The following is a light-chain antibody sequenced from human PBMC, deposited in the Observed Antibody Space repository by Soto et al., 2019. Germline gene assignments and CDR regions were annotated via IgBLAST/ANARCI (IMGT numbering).Light chain of an antibody. J-gene: IGKJ4*01. CDR1: QSVSSY. CDR2: DAS. Sequence: EIVLTQSPAPLSLSPGERATLSCRASQSVSSYLAWYQQKPGQAPRLLLYDASNRATVIPARFSGSGSGTDFTLTISSLEPEDFAVYYWQQRSNWPPKVTFGGGTKVEIK. CDR3: QQRSNWPPKVT. V-gene: IGKV3-11*01.